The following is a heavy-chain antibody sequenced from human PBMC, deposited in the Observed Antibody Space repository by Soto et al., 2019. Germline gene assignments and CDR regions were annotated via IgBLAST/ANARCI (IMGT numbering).Heavy chain of an antibody. CDR3: ARDSFNAGLYFDH. D-gene: IGHD6-13*01. CDR1: GDSINGYF. J-gene: IGHJ4*02. CDR2: IYSSGHT. V-gene: IGHV4-59*01. Sequence: SETLPLTCTVSGDSINGYFWNWIRQPPGKGLEWIGYIYSSGHTTYNPSLKSRVTMSVDTSKNQFSLILNSVTAADTAVYYCARDSFNAGLYFDHWGRGILVTVSS.